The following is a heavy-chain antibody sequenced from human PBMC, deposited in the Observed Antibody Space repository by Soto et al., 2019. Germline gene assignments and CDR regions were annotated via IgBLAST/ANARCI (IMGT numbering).Heavy chain of an antibody. CDR1: GYTFTSYG. D-gene: IGHD2-2*01. CDR3: AREWDCSSTSCYGSGYGTDV. CDR2: ISAYNGNT. J-gene: IGHJ6*02. Sequence: ASVKVSCKASGYTFTSYGISWVRQAPGQGLEWMGWISAYNGNTNYAQKLQGRVTMTTDTSTSTAYMELRSLRSDDTAVYYCAREWDCSSTSCYGSGYGTDVWGQGTTVTVSS. V-gene: IGHV1-18*04.